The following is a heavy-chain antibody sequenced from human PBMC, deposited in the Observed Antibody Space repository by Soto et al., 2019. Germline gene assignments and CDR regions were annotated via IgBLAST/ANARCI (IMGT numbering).Heavy chain of an antibody. V-gene: IGHV1-69*13. D-gene: IGHD6-13*01. Sequence: SVKVSCKASGGTFSSYAISWVRQAPGQGLEWMGGIIPIFGTANYAEKFQGRVTITADESTSTAYMELSSLRSEDTAVYYCARVIAAHSYWFHPWGQGTLVTVPS. CDR3: ARVIAAHSYWFHP. J-gene: IGHJ5*02. CDR2: IIPIFGTA. CDR1: GGTFSSYA.